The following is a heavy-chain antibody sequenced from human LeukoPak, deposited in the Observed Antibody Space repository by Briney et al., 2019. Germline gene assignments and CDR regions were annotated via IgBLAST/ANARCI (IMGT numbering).Heavy chain of an antibody. CDR3: ASRGGTRLYYYYMDV. Sequence: PGGSLRLSCTVSGFTVSSDSMSWVRQAPGKGLGWVSFIYSGGSTHYSDSVKGRFTISRDNSKNTLYLMHSLRAEDTAVYYCASRGGTRLYYYYMDVWGKGTTVTVSS. J-gene: IGHJ6*03. CDR1: GFTVSSDS. CDR2: IYSGGST. V-gene: IGHV3-53*05. D-gene: IGHD2-15*01.